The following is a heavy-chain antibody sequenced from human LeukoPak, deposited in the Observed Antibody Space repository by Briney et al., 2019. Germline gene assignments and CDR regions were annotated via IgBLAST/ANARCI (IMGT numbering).Heavy chain of an antibody. D-gene: IGHD2-8*02. V-gene: IGHV4-4*07. J-gene: IGHJ4*02. Sequence: SETLSLTCTVSGGSISSYYWSWIRQPPGKGLEWIGRISKSGSTNYNPSLKSRVTMSVDTAKNQFSLKLSSVTAADTAVYYCARATTGSFYYFDYWGQGTLVTVSS. CDR1: GGSISSYY. CDR2: ISKSGST. CDR3: ARATTGSFYYFDY.